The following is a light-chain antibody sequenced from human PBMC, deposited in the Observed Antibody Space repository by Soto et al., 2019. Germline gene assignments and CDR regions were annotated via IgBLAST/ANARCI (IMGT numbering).Light chain of an antibody. Sequence: EIVLTQSPGTLSLSPGEIATLSCRASQSVSSSYLAWYQQKPGQAPRLLIYGTSNRATGIPDSFSGSGSGTDFTLTISRLEPEDLAVYYCQHYGISSFTFGPGTKVHIK. CDR1: QSVSSSY. J-gene: IGKJ3*01. V-gene: IGKV3-20*01. CDR3: QHYGISSFT. CDR2: GTS.